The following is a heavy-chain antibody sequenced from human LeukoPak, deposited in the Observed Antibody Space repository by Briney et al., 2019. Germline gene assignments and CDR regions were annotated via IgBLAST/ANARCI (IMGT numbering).Heavy chain of an antibody. V-gene: IGHV4-34*01. J-gene: IGHJ4*02. CDR1: GFTFSSYG. CDR2: INHSGST. Sequence: GSLRLSCAASGFTFSSYGMHWVRQAPGKGLEWIGEINHSGSTNYNPSLKSRVTISVDTSKNQFSLKLSSVTAADTAVYYCARASSGYRRQLDYWGQGTLVTVSS. D-gene: IGHD3-22*01. CDR3: ARASSGYRRQLDY.